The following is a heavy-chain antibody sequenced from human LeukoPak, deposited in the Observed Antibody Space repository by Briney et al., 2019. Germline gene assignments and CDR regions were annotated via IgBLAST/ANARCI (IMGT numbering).Heavy chain of an antibody. J-gene: IGHJ6*03. Sequence: SETLSLTCAVYGGSFSGYYWSWIRQPPGKGLEWIGDINNSGSTNYNPSLKSRVTISVDTSKNQFSLKLSSVTAADTAVYYCARPYYYYYMDVWGKGTTVTVSS. CDR2: INNSGST. CDR1: GGSFSGYY. CDR3: ARPYYYYYMDV. V-gene: IGHV4-34*01.